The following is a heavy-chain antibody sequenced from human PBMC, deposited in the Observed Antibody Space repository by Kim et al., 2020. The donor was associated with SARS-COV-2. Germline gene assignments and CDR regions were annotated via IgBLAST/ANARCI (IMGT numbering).Heavy chain of an antibody. CDR2: INPNSGGT. CDR1: GYTFTGYY. V-gene: IGHV1-2*06. J-gene: IGHJ4*02. Sequence: ASVKVSCKASGYTFTGYYMHWVRQAPGQGLEWMGRINPNSGGTNYAQKFQGRVTMTRDTSISTAYMELSRLRSDDTAVYYCARVDGGSYSFDYWGQGTLVTVSS. D-gene: IGHD1-26*01. CDR3: ARVDGGSYSFDY.